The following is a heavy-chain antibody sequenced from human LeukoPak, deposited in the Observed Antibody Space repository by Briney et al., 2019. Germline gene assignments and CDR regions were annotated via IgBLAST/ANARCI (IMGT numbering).Heavy chain of an antibody. D-gene: IGHD4-17*01. Sequence: GGSLRLSCAASGFTFSSYSMNWVRQAPGKGLEWVSSISSSSGYIYYADSVKGRFTISRDNAKNSLYLQMNSLRAEDTAVYYCARDGGYGDYFWGQGTLVTVSS. V-gene: IGHV3-21*01. CDR2: ISSSSGYI. CDR1: GFTFSSYS. J-gene: IGHJ4*02. CDR3: ARDGGYGDYF.